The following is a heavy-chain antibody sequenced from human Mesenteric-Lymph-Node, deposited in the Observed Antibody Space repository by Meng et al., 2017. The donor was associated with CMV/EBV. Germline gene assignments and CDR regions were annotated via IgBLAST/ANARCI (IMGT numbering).Heavy chain of an antibody. CDR1: YY. CDR2: INPSGGGA. D-gene: IGHD3-10*01. Sequence: YYLHWVRQAPGQGLEWMGAINPSGGGATYAQKFQGRVTMTRDTSTTTVYMEMSSLRYEDTAIYYCARDSHPYYYGSGSYRPNNWFDPWGQGTLVTVSS. V-gene: IGHV1-46*01. J-gene: IGHJ5*02. CDR3: ARDSHPYYYGSGSYRPNNWFDP.